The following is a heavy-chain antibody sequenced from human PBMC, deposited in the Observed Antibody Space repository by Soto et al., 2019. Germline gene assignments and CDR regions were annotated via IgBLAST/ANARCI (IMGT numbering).Heavy chain of an antibody. D-gene: IGHD1-1*01. CDR1: GFTFSNYW. J-gene: IGHJ4*02. V-gene: IGHV3-7*01. Sequence: EVQLVESGGGLVQPGGSLRLSCAASGFTFSNYWVNWVRQAPGKGLEWVANIKQEGGEKFYVDSVKGRFTISRDNAENSLFLQMDSLRAEDTAVYYCARGTYYFDYWGQGTLVTVSS. CDR3: ARGTYYFDY. CDR2: IKQEGGEK.